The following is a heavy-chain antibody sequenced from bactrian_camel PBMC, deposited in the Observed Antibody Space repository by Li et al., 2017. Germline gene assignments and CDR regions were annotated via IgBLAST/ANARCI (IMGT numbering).Heavy chain of an antibody. J-gene: IGHJ7*01. CDR1: GYTNNRNC. CDR2: LSTDRTI. Sequence: CAASGYTNNRNCMAWYRQAPGNGRELVASLSTDRTIKYSDSVKGRFTISKDNRKNMLYLQMNSLTPGDTAMYYCTARYFFFSSGRRH. V-gene: IGHV3S53*01. D-gene: IGHD2*01.